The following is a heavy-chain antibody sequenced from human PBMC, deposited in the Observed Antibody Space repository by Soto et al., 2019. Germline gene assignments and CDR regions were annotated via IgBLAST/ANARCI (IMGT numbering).Heavy chain of an antibody. Sequence: QVQLVQSGAEVKKPGSSVKVSCKASGGTFSSYAISWVRQAPGQGLEWMGGIIPIFGTANYAQKFQGRVTITADESTSTAYMERSSLSSEDTAVYYCASGVWYYYASSGYYRYGMDVWGQGTTVTVSS. J-gene: IGHJ6*02. D-gene: IGHD3-22*01. CDR3: ASGVWYYYASSGYYRYGMDV. CDR1: GGTFSSYA. CDR2: IIPIFGTA. V-gene: IGHV1-69*12.